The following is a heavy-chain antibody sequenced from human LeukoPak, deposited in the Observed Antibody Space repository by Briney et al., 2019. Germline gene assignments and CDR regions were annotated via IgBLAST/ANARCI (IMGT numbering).Heavy chain of an antibody. V-gene: IGHV4-59*01. D-gene: IGHD3-22*01. J-gene: IGHJ4*02. CDR2: IYYSGST. CDR3: ARDSDYYDSSGYYDY. CDR1: GGSISSYY. Sequence: SETLSLTCTVSGGSISSYYWSWIRQPPGKGLEWIGYIYYSGSTNYNPSLRSRVTISVDTSKNQFSLKLSSVTAADTSVYYCARDSDYYDSSGYYDYWGQGTLVTVSS.